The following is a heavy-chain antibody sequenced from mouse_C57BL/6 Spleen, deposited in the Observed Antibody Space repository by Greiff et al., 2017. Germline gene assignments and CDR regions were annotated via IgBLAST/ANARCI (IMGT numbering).Heavy chain of an antibody. Sequence: QVQLQQSGPELVKPGASVKISCKASGYAFSSSWMNWVKQRPGKGLEWIGRIYPGDGDTNYNGKFKGKATLTADKSSSTAYMQLSSLTSEDSAVYFCARGGYDYDVNYWGQGTTLTVSS. CDR3: ARGGYDYDVNY. V-gene: IGHV1-82*01. CDR2: IYPGDGDT. CDR1: GYAFSSSW. D-gene: IGHD2-4*01. J-gene: IGHJ2*01.